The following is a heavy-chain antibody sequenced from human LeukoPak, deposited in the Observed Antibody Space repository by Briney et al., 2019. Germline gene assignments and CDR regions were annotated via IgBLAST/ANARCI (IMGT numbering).Heavy chain of an antibody. J-gene: IGHJ2*01. CDR2: IYYSGST. D-gene: IGHD6-13*01. CDR1: GGSISSYY. V-gene: IGHV4-59*08. CDR3: ARPLLGSSWHPLGL. Sequence: PSETLSLTCTVSGGSISSYYWSWIRQPPGKGLEWIGYIYYSGSTNYNPSLKSRVTISVDTSKNQFSLKLSSVTAADTAVYYCARPLLGSSWHPLGLWGRGTLVTVSS.